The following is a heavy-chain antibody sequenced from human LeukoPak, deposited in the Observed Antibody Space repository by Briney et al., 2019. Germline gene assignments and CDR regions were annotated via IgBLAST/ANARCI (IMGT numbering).Heavy chain of an antibody. CDR1: GGAISSSSYY. CDR2: IYYSGST. Sequence: SETLSLTCTVSGGAISSSSYYWGWIRQPPGKGLEWIGSIYYSGSTYYNPSLKSRVTISVDTSKNQFSLNLSSVTAADTAVYYCVRGSNFGDFDYWGQGTLVTVSS. J-gene: IGHJ4*02. D-gene: IGHD3-10*01. CDR3: VRGSNFGDFDY. V-gene: IGHV4-39*07.